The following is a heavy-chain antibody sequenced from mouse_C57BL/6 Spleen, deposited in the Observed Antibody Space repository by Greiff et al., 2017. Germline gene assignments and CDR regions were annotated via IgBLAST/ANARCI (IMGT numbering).Heavy chain of an antibody. Sequence: VQLQQSGAELVRPGASVTLSCKASGYTFTDYEMHWVKQTPVHGLEWIGAIDSETGGTAYNQKFKGKAILTADKSSSTDYMELRSLTSEDSAVYYCTRAGDYFDYWGQGTTLPGSS. J-gene: IGHJ2*01. CDR2: IDSETGGT. V-gene: IGHV1-15*01. CDR3: TRAGDYFDY. CDR1: GYTFTDYE.